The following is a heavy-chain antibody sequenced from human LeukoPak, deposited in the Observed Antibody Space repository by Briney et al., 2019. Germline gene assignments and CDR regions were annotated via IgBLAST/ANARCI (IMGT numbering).Heavy chain of an antibody. CDR3: ARDHRMVRGSSHYFQH. CDR1: GYTFTSYA. Sequence: AASVKVSCKASGYTFTSYAMHWVRQAPGQRLEWMGWINAGNGNTKYSQKFQGRVTITRDTSASTAYMELSSLRSEDTTVYYCARDHRMVRGSSHYFQHWGQGTLVTVSS. D-gene: IGHD3-10*01. V-gene: IGHV1-3*01. CDR2: INAGNGNT. J-gene: IGHJ1*01.